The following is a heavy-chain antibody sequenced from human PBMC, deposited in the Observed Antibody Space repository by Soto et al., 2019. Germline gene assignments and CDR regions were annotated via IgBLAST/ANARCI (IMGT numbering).Heavy chain of an antibody. CDR3: SGGKGYFDL. Sequence: QVQLVQSGAEVKKPGASVKVSCKASGYTFTSYGISWVRQAPGQGLEWMGWISAYNGNTNHAQKPQGKSHMTKETSQSTGYMEVRSLRSDDTAVEFLSGGKGYFDLWGRGTPGTFPP. J-gene: IGHJ2*01. V-gene: IGHV1-18*01. D-gene: IGHD3-10*01. CDR1: GYTFTSYG. CDR2: ISAYNGNT.